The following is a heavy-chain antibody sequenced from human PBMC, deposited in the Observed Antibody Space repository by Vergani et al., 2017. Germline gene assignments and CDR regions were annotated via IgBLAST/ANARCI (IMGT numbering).Heavy chain of an antibody. CDR1: GGTFSSYA. D-gene: IGHD3-10*01. CDR3: ARRWFGESASDCYDYYYGMDV. J-gene: IGHJ6*02. Sequence: QVHLVQSGAEVKKPGSSVKVSCKASGGTFSSYAISWVRQAPGQGLEWMGWISPIFGTANYAQKFQGRVTITADKSTRTAYMELRSLRSEDTAVYYCARRWFGESASDCYDYYYGMDVWGQGTTVTVSS. V-gene: IGHV1-69*06. CDR2: ISPIFGTA.